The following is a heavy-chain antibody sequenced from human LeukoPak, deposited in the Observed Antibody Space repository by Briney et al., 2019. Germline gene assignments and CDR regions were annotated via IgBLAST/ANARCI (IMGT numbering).Heavy chain of an antibody. Sequence: SETLSLTCTVSGGSISSYYWSWIRQPPGKGLEWIGYIYYSGSTNYNPSLKSRVTISVDTSKNQFSLKLSSVTAADTAVYYCAREWPNYYGSETLWGQGTLVTVSS. V-gene: IGHV4-59*01. CDR3: AREWPNYYGSETL. J-gene: IGHJ4*02. CDR1: GGSISSYY. D-gene: IGHD3-10*01. CDR2: IYYSGST.